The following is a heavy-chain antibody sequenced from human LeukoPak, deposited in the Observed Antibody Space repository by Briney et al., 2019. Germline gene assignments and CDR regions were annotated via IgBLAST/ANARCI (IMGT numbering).Heavy chain of an antibody. Sequence: GGSLRLSCASSGFTFSDYYMSWVRQAPGKGLEWVANINQDGSQKSYVDSVRGRFTISRDNAENSLYLQMNSLTAEDTAVYYCARLYCSGGSCYANLDYWGQGTLVAVSS. D-gene: IGHD2-15*01. V-gene: IGHV3-7*04. CDR3: ARLYCSGGSCYANLDY. J-gene: IGHJ4*02. CDR1: GFTFSDYY. CDR2: INQDGSQK.